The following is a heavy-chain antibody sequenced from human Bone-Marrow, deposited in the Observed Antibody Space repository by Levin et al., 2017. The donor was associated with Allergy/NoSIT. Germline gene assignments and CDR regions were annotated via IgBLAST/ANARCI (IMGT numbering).Heavy chain of an antibody. CDR2: ISWNSGSI. CDR3: AKGLKGSTSCLDPYFDY. V-gene: IGHV3-9*01. J-gene: IGHJ4*02. CDR1: GFTFDDYA. Sequence: SCAASGFTFDDYAMHWVRQAPGKGLEWVSGISWNSGSIGYADSVKGRFTISRDNAKNSLYLQMNSLRAEDTALYYCAKGLKGSTSCLDPYFDYWGQGTLVTVSS. D-gene: IGHD2-2*01.